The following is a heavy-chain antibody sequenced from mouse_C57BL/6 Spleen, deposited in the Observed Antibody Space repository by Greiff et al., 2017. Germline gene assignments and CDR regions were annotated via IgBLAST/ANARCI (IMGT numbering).Heavy chain of an antibody. V-gene: IGHV5-9-1*02. CDR2: ISSGGDYI. D-gene: IGHD1-1*01. Sequence: EVKLMESGEGLVKPGGSLKLSCAASGFTFSSYAMSWVRQTPEKRLEWVAYISSGGDYIYYADTVKGRFTISRDNARNTLYLQMSSLKSEDTAMYYCTRGITTVVATDYFDYWGQGTTRTGAS. J-gene: IGHJ2*01. CDR3: TRGITTVVATDYFDY. CDR1: GFTFSSYA.